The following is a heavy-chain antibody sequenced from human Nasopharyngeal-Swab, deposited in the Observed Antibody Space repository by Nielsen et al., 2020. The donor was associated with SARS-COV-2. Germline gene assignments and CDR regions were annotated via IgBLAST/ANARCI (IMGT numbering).Heavy chain of an antibody. CDR3: ARDFDKTGD. D-gene: IGHD7-27*01. CDR1: GFTSSNYW. V-gene: IGHV3-74*01. J-gene: IGHJ4*02. Sequence: GGSLRLSCTLSGFTSSNYWIHWVRQAPGKGLVWVSRINSDGSRTGYADPVKGRFAISRDNAKNTVYLEMNSLRAEETAVYYCARDFDKTGDWGQGTLVTVSS. CDR2: INSDGSRT.